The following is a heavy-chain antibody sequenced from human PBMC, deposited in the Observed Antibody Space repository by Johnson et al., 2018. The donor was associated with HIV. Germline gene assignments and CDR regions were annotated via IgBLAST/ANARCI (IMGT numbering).Heavy chain of an antibody. CDR3: AKEGAVAGTKAMDAFDI. CDR2: ISWNSGSI. D-gene: IGHD6-19*01. V-gene: IGHV3-9*01. Sequence: LPLVESGGGLVQPGRSLRLSCAASGFTFDDYAMHWVRQAPGKGLEWVSGISWNSGSIGYADSVKGRFTISRDNAKNSLYLQMNSLRAEDTALYYCAKEGAVAGTKAMDAFDIWGQGTMVTVSS. J-gene: IGHJ3*02. CDR1: GFTFDDYA.